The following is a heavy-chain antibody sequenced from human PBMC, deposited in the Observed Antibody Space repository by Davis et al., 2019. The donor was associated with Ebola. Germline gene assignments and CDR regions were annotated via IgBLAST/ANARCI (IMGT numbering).Heavy chain of an antibody. D-gene: IGHD3-16*01. CDR1: GGSISSYY. Sequence: MPSETLSLTCTVSGGSISSYYWSWIRQPPGKGLEWIGYIYYSGSTYYNPSLKSRVTISVDTSKNQFSLKLSSVTAADTAVYYCARDGGRHWYFDLWGRGTLVTVSS. CDR3: ARDGGRHWYFDL. CDR2: IYYSGST. V-gene: IGHV4-59*12. J-gene: IGHJ2*01.